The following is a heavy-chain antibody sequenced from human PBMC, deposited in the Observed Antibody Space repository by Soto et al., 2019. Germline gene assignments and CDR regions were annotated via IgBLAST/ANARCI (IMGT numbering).Heavy chain of an antibody. CDR2: ISYDGSNK. Sequence: GGSLRLSCAASGFTFSSYGMHWVRQAPGKGLEWVAVISYDGSNKYYADSVKGRFTISRDNSKNTLYLQMNSLRAEDTAVYYCAKEGRWFGEYHNWFDPWRQGTLVTVSS. J-gene: IGHJ5*02. CDR1: GFTFSSYG. CDR3: AKEGRWFGEYHNWFDP. V-gene: IGHV3-30*18. D-gene: IGHD3-10*01.